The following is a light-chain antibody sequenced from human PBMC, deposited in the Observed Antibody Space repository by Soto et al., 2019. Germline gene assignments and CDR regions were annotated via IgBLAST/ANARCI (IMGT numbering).Light chain of an antibody. Sequence: DIVMTQSLLSLPVTPGEPASISCRSSQSLLHSDGYNYLDWYLQKPGQSPQLLIYLGSNRASGVPDRFSGSGSGTDFTLRISGVEAEDVGVYYCMQALQLRTFGQGTKVDI. J-gene: IGKJ1*01. CDR2: LGS. CDR1: QSLLHSDGYNY. CDR3: MQALQLRT. V-gene: IGKV2-28*01.